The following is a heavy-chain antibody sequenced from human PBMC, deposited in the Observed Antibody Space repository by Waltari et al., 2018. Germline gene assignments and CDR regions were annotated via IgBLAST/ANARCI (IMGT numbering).Heavy chain of an antibody. Sequence: EVQLVETGGGLIQPGGSLRLSCPASGFTVSSNYMSWVRQAPGKGLEWVSVIYSGGSTYYADSVKGRFTISRDNSKNTLYLQMNSLRAEDTAVYYCARDSPQTSFDIWGQGTMVTVSS. CDR2: IYSGGST. CDR3: ARDSPQTSFDI. CDR1: GFTVSSNY. V-gene: IGHV3-53*02. J-gene: IGHJ3*02.